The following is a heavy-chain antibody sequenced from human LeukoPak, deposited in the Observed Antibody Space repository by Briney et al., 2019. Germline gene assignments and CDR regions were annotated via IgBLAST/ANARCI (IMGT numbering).Heavy chain of an antibody. CDR1: GYTFTSYD. D-gene: IGHD1-1*01. V-gene: IGHV1-46*01. Sequence: ASVKVSCKASGYTFTSYDVHWVRQAPGQGLEWMGIINPSGDNTNYAQKFQGRVTMTRDTPTSIVYMEVSSLRSDDTAVYYCAGGRTNDFNTFDYWGPGTLVTVSS. CDR2: INPSGDNT. J-gene: IGHJ4*02. CDR3: AGGRTNDFNTFDY.